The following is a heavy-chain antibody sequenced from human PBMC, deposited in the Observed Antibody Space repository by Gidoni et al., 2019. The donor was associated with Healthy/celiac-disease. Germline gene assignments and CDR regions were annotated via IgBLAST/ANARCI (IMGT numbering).Heavy chain of an antibody. CDR2: INPNSGGT. V-gene: IGHV1-2*02. CDR3: ASPWHDYGDYESDY. CDR1: GYNFTGYY. Sequence: QVQLVQSGAEVKKHGASVKVSCKASGYNFTGYYMHWVLQAPGQGLDWMGWINPNSGGTNYAQKFQGRVTMTRDTSISTAYMELSRLRSDDTAVYYRASPWHDYGDYESDYWGQGTLVTVSS. D-gene: IGHD4-17*01. J-gene: IGHJ4*02.